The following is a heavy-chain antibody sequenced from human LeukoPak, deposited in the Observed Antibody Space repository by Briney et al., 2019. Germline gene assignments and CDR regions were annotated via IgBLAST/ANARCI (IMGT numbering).Heavy chain of an antibody. CDR1: GHTFTSYG. Sequence: ASVKVSCKASGHTFTSYGISWVRQAPGQGLEWMGWISAYNGNTNYAQKLQGRVTMTTDTSTSTAYMELRSLRSDDTAVYYCVRDSRRYCSSASCYTHYYYYYMDVWGKGTTVTVSS. CDR2: ISAYNGNT. V-gene: IGHV1-18*01. J-gene: IGHJ6*03. CDR3: VRDSRRYCSSASCYTHYYYYYMDV. D-gene: IGHD2-2*02.